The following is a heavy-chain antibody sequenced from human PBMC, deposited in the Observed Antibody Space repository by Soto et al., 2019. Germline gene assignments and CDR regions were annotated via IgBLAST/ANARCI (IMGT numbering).Heavy chain of an antibody. D-gene: IGHD5-18*01. CDR2: INPSGGST. J-gene: IGHJ6*02. V-gene: IGHV1-46*01. CDR3: ARRAYNYANMDV. CDR1: GYTFTTYY. Sequence: QVQLVQSGAEVKKPGASVKVSCETSGYTFTTYYMHWVRRAHGQGLEWMGMINPSGGSTSYAQKFQGRVTMTRDTSTRTIYMELSSLIRDDTAIYYCARRAYNYANMDVWGQGTTVTVSS.